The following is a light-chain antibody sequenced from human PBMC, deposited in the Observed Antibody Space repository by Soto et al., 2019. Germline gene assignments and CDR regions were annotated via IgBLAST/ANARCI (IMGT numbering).Light chain of an antibody. V-gene: IGLV2-14*03. CDR3: SSYNSSSTLV. J-gene: IGLJ2*01. Sequence: QSALTQPASVSGSPGQSITISCTGTSSDVGGYNYVSWYQQHPGRAPKLMIYDVSNRPSGVSNRFSGSKSGNTASLTISGLQAEDEAAYFCSSYNSSSTLVFGGGTKLTVL. CDR2: DVS. CDR1: SSDVGGYNY.